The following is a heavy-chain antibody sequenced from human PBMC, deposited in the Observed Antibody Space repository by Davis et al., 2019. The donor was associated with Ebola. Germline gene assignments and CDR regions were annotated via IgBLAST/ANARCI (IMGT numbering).Heavy chain of an antibody. CDR1: GGSISTYH. V-gene: IGHV4-59*01. D-gene: IGHD4-17*01. CDR2: SYSSGST. Sequence: PSETLSLTCTVSGGSISTYHWTWIRQAPGKGLEWIGYSYSSGSTNYSPSLKGRVTISLDTSKNQLSLQLNSVTAADTALYFCARDPHGDYGLSGFYYGFDVWGQGTAVTVSS. CDR3: ARDPHGDYGLSGFYYGFDV. J-gene: IGHJ6*02.